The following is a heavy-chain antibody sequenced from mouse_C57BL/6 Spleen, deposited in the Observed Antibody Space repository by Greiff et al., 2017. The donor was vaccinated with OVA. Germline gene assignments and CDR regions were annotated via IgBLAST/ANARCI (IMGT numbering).Heavy chain of an antibody. D-gene: IGHD1-1*01. CDR3: ARKGDYYGSSSYYYAMDY. CDR1: GYTFTDYY. V-gene: IGHV1-26*01. Sequence: VQLQRSGPELVKPGASVKISCKASGYTFTDYYMNWVKQSHGKSLEWIGDINPNNGGTSYNQKFKGKATLTVDKSSSTAYMELRSLTSEDSAVYYCARKGDYYGSSSYYYAMDYWGQGTSVTVSS. J-gene: IGHJ4*01. CDR2: INPNNGGT.